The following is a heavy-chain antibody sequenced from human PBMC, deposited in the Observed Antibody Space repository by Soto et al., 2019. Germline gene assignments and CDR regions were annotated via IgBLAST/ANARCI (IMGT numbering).Heavy chain of an antibody. CDR3: AKDPTDYSSGWYGLIINSARGFDY. V-gene: IGHV3-30*18. CDR1: GFTFSSYG. D-gene: IGHD6-19*01. Sequence: VQLVESGGGVVQPGRSLRLSCAASGFTFSSYGMHWVRQAPGKGLEWVAVISYDGSNKYYADSVKGRFTISRDNSKNTLYLQMNSLRAEDTAVYYCAKDPTDYSSGWYGLIINSARGFDYWGQGTLVTVSS. CDR2: ISYDGSNK. J-gene: IGHJ4*02.